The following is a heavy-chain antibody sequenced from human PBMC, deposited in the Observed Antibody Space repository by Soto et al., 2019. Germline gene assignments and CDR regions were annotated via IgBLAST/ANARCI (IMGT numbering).Heavy chain of an antibody. V-gene: IGHV3-9*01. CDR3: AKSEESSVGWLRYFDF. CDR1: GFTFGDFA. J-gene: IGHJ4*02. Sequence: EVQLVESGGGLVQPGRSLRLSCAASGFTFGDFAMHWVRQAPGKGLEWVSGITWNSDYVVYADSVKGRFTISRDNAKNSVYLQMDSLRTEDTALYDCAKSEESSVGWLRYFDFWGQGTLVTVSS. D-gene: IGHD5-12*01. CDR2: ITWNSDYV.